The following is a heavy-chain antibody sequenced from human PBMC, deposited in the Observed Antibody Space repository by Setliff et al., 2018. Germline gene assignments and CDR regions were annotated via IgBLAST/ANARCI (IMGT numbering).Heavy chain of an antibody. CDR1: GDSISGSRYY. V-gene: IGHV4-39*01. D-gene: IGHD1-1*01. Sequence: SGDSISGSRYYWAWIRQPAGKGLEWIGNIYYSGTTYSNPSLKSRVTMSVDTSKNQFSLRLNSVTASDTAVYYCATTGTYRYFDYWGQGTLVTVSS. J-gene: IGHJ4*02. CDR2: IYYSGTT. CDR3: ATTGTYRYFDY.